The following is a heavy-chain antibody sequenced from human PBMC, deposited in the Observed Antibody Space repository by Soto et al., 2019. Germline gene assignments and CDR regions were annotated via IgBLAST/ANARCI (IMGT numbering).Heavy chain of an antibody. J-gene: IGHJ4*02. CDR2: IWYDGSKK. CDR3: ARDRYSSGWYDLDY. CDR1: GFTFSSYG. Sequence: QVQLVESGGGVVQPGRSLRLSCAASGFTFSSYGMHWVRQAPGKGLEWVAVIWYDGSKKYYADSVKGRFTISRDNSENTLYLQMNSLRAEDTAVYYCARDRYSSGWYDLDYWGQGTLVTVSS. V-gene: IGHV3-33*01. D-gene: IGHD6-19*01.